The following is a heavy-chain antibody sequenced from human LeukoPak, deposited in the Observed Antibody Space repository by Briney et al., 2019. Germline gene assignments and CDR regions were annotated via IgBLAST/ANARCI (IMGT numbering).Heavy chain of an antibody. CDR1: GGSFSSYY. CDR3: AGLQGHSYYYMDV. V-gene: IGHV4-34*01. Sequence: PSETLSLTCAVYGGSFSSYYWSWIRHPPGRGLEWIGDIDHGGITNCNPSLKSRVTISVDTSKNQFSLTLRSVTAADTAVYYCAGLQGHSYYYMDVWGRGTTVTVSS. CDR2: IDHGGIT. J-gene: IGHJ6*03.